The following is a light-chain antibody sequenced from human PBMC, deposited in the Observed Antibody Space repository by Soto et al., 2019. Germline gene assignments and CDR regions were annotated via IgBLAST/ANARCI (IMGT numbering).Light chain of an antibody. CDR3: QQYNNWLPG. J-gene: IGKJ4*02. V-gene: IGKV3-15*01. Sequence: EIVMTQSPATLSVSPGERATLSCRASQSVSSNLAWYQQKPGQAPRLLIYGASTRATGIPARFSGSGSGTDFTLTISSLQSADFEVYYCQQYNNWLPGFCGWTKVEIK. CDR1: QSVSSN. CDR2: GAS.